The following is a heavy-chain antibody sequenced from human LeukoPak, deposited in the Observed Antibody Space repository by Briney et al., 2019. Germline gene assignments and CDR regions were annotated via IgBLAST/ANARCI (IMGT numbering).Heavy chain of an antibody. V-gene: IGHV3-53*04. CDR1: GFIVSSSY. J-gene: IGHJ6*02. D-gene: IGHD6-25*01. CDR2: IYTGGST. CDR3: ATSGLNYYYYGMDV. Sequence: GGSLRLSCAASGFIVSSSYMSWVRQAPGKGLEWVSVIYTGGSTHSADSVKGRFTISRHNSKNTLYLHMNSLRAEDTAVYYCATSGLNYYYYGMDVWGQGTTVTVAS.